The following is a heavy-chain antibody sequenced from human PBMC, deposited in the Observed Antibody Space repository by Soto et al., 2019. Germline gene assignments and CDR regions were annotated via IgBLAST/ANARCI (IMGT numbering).Heavy chain of an antibody. CDR3: ARGVGPDCTNGVCALYYYYYYGMDV. CDR1: GYTFTGYY. D-gene: IGHD2-8*01. V-gene: IGHV1-2*02. Sequence: EASVKVSCKASGYTFTGYYMHWVRQAPGQGLEWMGWINPNSGGTNYAQKFQGRVTMTRDTSISTAYMELSRLRSDDTAVYYCARGVGPDCTNGVCALYYYYYYGMDVWGQGTTVTVSS. CDR2: INPNSGGT. J-gene: IGHJ6*02.